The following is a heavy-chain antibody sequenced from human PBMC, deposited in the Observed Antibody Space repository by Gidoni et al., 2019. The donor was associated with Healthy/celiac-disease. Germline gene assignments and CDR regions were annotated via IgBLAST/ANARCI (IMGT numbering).Heavy chain of an antibody. CDR2: INHSGST. Sequence: QVQLQQWGAGLLKPSATLSLTCAVYGGSFSGYYWSWSRQPPGKGLEWIGEINHSGSTNYNPSLKSRVTISVDTAKNQFSLKLSSVTAADTAVYYCARGRGYSSSWYSYYYGMDVWGQGTTVTVSS. CDR3: ARGRGYSSSWYSYYYGMDV. D-gene: IGHD6-13*01. CDR1: GGSFSGYY. J-gene: IGHJ6*02. V-gene: IGHV4-34*01.